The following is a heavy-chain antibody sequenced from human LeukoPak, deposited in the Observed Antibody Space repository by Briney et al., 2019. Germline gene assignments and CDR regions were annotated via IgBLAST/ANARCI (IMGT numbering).Heavy chain of an antibody. CDR2: ISSSGSTI. D-gene: IGHD3-22*01. CDR1: GFTFSGYS. J-gene: IGHJ2*01. V-gene: IGHV3-48*04. CDR3: ARDPRRGDYYDISGYPNWYFDL. Sequence: GGSLRLSCAASGFTFSGYSMNWVRQAPGKGLEWVSYISSSGSTIYYADSVKGRFTISRDNAKNSLYLQMNSLRAEDTAVYYCARDPRRGDYYDISGYPNWYFDLWGRGTLVTVSS.